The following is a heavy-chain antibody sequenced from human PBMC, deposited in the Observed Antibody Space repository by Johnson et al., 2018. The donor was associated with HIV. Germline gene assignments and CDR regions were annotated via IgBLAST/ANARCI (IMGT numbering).Heavy chain of an antibody. Sequence: QVQLVESGGGVVRPGRSLRLSCAVSGFTFSTYGMHWVRQGPGKGLEWVAVIWYDGNNKYYADSVKGRFPISRDNSQNTLYLQMARLRAEDTAVYYCARGGVRRYDSSASPQRAVDIWGQGTMVTVSS. CDR1: GFTFSTYG. D-gene: IGHD3-22*01. CDR3: ARGGVRRYDSSASPQRAVDI. CDR2: IWYDGNNK. V-gene: IGHV3-30*19. J-gene: IGHJ3*02.